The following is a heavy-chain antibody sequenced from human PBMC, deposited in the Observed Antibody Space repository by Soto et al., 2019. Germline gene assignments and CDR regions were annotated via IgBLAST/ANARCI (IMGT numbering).Heavy chain of an antibody. V-gene: IGHV4-39*01. Sequence: LSETLSLTCIVSGESISSSSYYWGWIRQPPGKGLEWIGSIYYSGRTYYNPSFKSRVTISIDTSKNRFSLKLSSVTATDTAVYYCARQRTTVVTQAYFDHWGQGALVTVSS. CDR1: GESISSSSYY. J-gene: IGHJ4*02. D-gene: IGHD2-21*02. CDR2: IYYSGRT. CDR3: ARQRTTVVTQAYFDH.